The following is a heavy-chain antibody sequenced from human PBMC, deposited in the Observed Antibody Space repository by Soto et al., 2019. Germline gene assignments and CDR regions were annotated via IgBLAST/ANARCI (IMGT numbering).Heavy chain of an antibody. J-gene: IGHJ5*02. V-gene: IGHV4-30-4*01. CDR2: IYYIGTT. Sequence: QVQLQESGPGLLKPSQTLSLTCTVSGDSMGSGDYYWTWIRQPPGQGLEWIGYIYYIGTTFYNPSLESRVNISIDPSKNHFSLRLTSVTAAETAVYYCSRGSTYYGFLTWGQGTLVTVSS. D-gene: IGHD3-10*01. CDR3: SRGSTYYGFLT. CDR1: GDSMGSGDYY.